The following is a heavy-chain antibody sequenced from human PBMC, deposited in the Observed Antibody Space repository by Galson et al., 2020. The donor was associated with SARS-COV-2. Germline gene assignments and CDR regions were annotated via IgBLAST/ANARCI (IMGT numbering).Heavy chain of an antibody. Sequence: SETLSLTCAVYGGSFSGHYWSWIRQAPGKGLEWIGEINHGGNSNYNPSLKSRVSLLVDTSKNQFSLKLKSVTAADTTIYFCARGQRGVVPSPVLGLGPFYPYFYMDVWAKGTTVTVSS. CDR3: ARGQRGVVPSPVLGLGPFYPYFYMDV. CDR2: INHGGNS. D-gene: IGHD2-2*02. V-gene: IGHV4-34*01. J-gene: IGHJ6*03. CDR1: GGSFSGHY.